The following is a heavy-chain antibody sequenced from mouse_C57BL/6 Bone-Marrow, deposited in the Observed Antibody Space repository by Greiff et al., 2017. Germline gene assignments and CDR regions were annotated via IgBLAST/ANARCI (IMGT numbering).Heavy chain of an antibody. CDR1: GFTFSDYG. CDR2: LSSGSSTI. V-gene: IGHV5-17*01. J-gene: IGHJ4*01. CDR3: ARPYYYAMDY. Sequence: EVKLVESGGGLVKPGGSLKLSCAASGFTFSDYGMHWVRQAPEKGLEWVAYLSSGSSTIYYADTVKGRFTISRDNAKNTLFLQMTSLRSEDTAMYYCARPYYYAMDYWGQGTSVTVSS.